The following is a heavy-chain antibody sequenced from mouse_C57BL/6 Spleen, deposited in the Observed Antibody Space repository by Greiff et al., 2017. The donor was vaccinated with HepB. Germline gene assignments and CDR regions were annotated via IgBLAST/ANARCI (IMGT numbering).Heavy chain of an antibody. D-gene: IGHD2-4*01. CDR1: GYTFTSYW. CDR2: IDPSDSYT. V-gene: IGHV1-50*01. Sequence: QVQLQQPGAELVKPGASVKLSCKASGYTFTSYWMQWVKQRPGQGLEWIGEIDPSDSYTNYNQKFKGKATLTVDTSSSTAYMQLSSLTSEDSAVYYCARRVYDYDHDYWGQGTTLTVSS. J-gene: IGHJ2*01. CDR3: ARRVYDYDHDY.